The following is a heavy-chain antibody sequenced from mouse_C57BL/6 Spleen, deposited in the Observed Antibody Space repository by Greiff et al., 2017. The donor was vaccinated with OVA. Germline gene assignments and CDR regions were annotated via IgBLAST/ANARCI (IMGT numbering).Heavy chain of an antibody. Sequence: VQLQQPGAELVMPGASVKLSCKASGYTFTSYWMHWVKQRPGQGLEWIGALDPSDSYTNYNQKFKGKSTLTVDKSSSTAYMQLSSLTSEDSAVCDCARKDYGSSFDYWGQGTTLTVSS. V-gene: IGHV1-69*01. CDR1: GYTFTSYW. D-gene: IGHD1-1*01. CDR2: LDPSDSYT. J-gene: IGHJ2*01. CDR3: ARKDYGSSFDY.